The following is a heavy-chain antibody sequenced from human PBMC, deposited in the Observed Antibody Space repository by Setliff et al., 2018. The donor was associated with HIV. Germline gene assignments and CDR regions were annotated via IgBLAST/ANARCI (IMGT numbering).Heavy chain of an antibody. Sequence: SETLSLTCTVSGQFISDGYYWGWIRQPPGKGLEWIGSVYHSGKTYYNPSLKSRVTISVDTSKNQFSLSLNSVTAADTAVYYCARLRPSVADRSYFDHWGQGTLVTVSS. D-gene: IGHD6-19*01. CDR3: ARLRPSVADRSYFDH. J-gene: IGHJ4*02. CDR2: VYHSGKT. CDR1: GQFISDGYY. V-gene: IGHV4-38-2*02.